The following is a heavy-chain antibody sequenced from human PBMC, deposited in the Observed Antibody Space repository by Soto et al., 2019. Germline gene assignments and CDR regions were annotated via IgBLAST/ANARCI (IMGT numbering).Heavy chain of an antibody. Sequence: EVQLLESGGGLVQPGGSLRLSCAASGFTFSSNAMSWVRQAPGKGLEWVSAISGSGGSTYYADSVKGRFTISRDNSKNTLYLQMNSLRAEDTAVYYCAKKTSPLYSSTPSGSFDYWGQGTLVTVSS. J-gene: IGHJ4*02. CDR1: GFTFSSNA. CDR3: AKKTSPLYSSTPSGSFDY. CDR2: ISGSGGST. V-gene: IGHV3-23*01. D-gene: IGHD6-13*01.